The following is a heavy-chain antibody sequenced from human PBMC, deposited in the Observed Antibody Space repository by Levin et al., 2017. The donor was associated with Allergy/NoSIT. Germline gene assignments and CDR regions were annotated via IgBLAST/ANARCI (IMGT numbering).Heavy chain of an antibody. CDR1: GGSVTSGSYY. V-gene: IGHV4-61*01. CDR2: INYRGGT. Sequence: SETLSLTCSVSGGSVTSGSYYWSWLRRPPGKGREWFGYINYRGGTKYNPSLESPVTISVATSRNAFSLKVTSVTAADTVVYYCARKRIRVAGGNDYGYGMDGWGQGTTVTVSS. CDR3: ARKRIRVAGGNDYGYGMDG. J-gene: IGHJ6*02. D-gene: IGHD4-17*01.